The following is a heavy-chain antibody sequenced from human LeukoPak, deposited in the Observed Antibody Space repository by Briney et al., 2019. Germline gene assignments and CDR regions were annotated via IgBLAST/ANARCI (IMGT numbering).Heavy chain of an antibody. CDR2: ISGSGGST. J-gene: IGHJ4*02. CDR1: GFTFSSYG. Sequence: GGTLRLSCAASGFTFSSYGMSWVRQAPGKGLEWVSVISGSGGSTYYVDSVQGRFTISRDNSKNTPFLQMDSLRAEDTAVYYCAKGGFGRPFDYWGQGTLVTVSS. CDR3: AKGGFGRPFDY. V-gene: IGHV3-23*01. D-gene: IGHD3-10*01.